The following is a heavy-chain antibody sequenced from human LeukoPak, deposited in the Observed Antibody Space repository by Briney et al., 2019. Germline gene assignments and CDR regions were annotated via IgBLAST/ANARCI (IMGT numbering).Heavy chain of an antibody. D-gene: IGHD3-10*01. CDR1: GGSISSYY. J-gene: IGHJ4*02. Sequence: SETLSLTCTVSGGSISSYYWSWIRQPPGKGLEWIGYIYYSGSTNYNPSLKSRVTISVDTSKNQFSLKLSSVTAADTAVYYCATTNMVREGTLEDWGQGTLVTVSS. CDR2: IYYSGST. V-gene: IGHV4-59*01. CDR3: ATTNMVREGTLED.